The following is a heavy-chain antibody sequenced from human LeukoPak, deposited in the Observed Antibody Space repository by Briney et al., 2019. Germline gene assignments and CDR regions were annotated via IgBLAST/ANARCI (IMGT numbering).Heavy chain of an antibody. J-gene: IGHJ6*03. V-gene: IGHV4-59*08. CDR3: ARHGYTYDYGSAYYYYYMDV. Sequence: SETLSLTCTVSGGSISSYYWSWIRQPPGKGLEWIGYIYYSGSTNYNPSLESRVTISLDTSKNQFSLKLRSVTAADTAVYFCARHGYTYDYGSAYYYYYMDVWGKGTPVTVSS. CDR2: IYYSGST. D-gene: IGHD5-18*01. CDR1: GGSISSYY.